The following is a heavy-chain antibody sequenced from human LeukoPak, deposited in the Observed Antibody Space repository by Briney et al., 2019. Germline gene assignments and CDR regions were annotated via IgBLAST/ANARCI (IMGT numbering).Heavy chain of an antibody. J-gene: IGHJ4*02. CDR1: GYTFTSYG. D-gene: IGHD4-23*01. CDR3: ARDLATVATPYFDS. Sequence: ASVKVSCKASGYTFTSYGISWVRQAPGQGLQWMGWINSNSGGTNYAQKFQGRVTMTRDTSITTVYMDLSSLRSDDTAVYYCARDLATVATPYFDSWGQGTLVTVSS. CDR2: INSNSGGT. V-gene: IGHV1-2*02.